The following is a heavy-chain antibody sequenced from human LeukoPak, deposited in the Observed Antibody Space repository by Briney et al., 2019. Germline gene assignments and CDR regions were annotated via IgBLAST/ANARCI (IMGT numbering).Heavy chain of an antibody. V-gene: IGHV3-48*04. CDR3: VKNGWLDY. J-gene: IGHJ4*02. CDR1: GFTFSSQN. D-gene: IGHD6-19*01. Sequence: GGSLRLSCAASGFTFSSQNMNWIRQAPGKGLEWVAYISTSGNTTNYADSVEGRFTISRDNVENSLYLLMNSLRADDTAVYYCVKNGWLDYWGQGIVVTVSS. CDR2: ISTSGNTT.